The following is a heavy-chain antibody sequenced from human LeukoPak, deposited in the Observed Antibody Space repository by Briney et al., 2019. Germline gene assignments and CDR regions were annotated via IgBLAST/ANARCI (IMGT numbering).Heavy chain of an antibody. CDR1: GYSFTSYW. CDR3: ARQYRYCSSTSCYAPDY. CDR2: IYPGDSDT. Sequence: PGASLQISCKGSGYSFTSYWIGWVRQLPGKGLEWMGIIYPGDSDTRYSPSFQGQVTISADKSISTAFLQWSSLKASDTAMYYCARQYRYCSSTSCYAPDYWGQGTLVTVSS. D-gene: IGHD2-2*01. V-gene: IGHV5-51*01. J-gene: IGHJ4*02.